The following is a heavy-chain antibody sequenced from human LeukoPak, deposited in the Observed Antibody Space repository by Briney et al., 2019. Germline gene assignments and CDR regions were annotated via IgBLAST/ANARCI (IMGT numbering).Heavy chain of an antibody. J-gene: IGHJ4*02. CDR3: ARQAYSSGWYTAAY. D-gene: IGHD6-19*01. CDR1: GGSISSSY. Sequence: PSETLSLTCTVSGGSISSSYWSWIRQAPGKGLEWIASIYDSETTKYNPSLRSRATISSDTSKNQFSLKLSSVTAADTAVYYCARQAYSSGWYTAAYWGQGTLVTVSS. V-gene: IGHV4-59*08. CDR2: IYDSETT.